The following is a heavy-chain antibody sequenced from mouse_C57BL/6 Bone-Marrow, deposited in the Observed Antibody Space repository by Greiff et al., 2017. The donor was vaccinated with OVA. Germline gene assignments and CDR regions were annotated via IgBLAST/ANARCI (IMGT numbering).Heavy chain of an antibody. CDR2: IDPSDSYT. D-gene: IGHD2-5*01. CDR3: ARRSNSYYYAMDY. Sequence: QVQLQQPGAELVRPGTSVQLSCKASGYTFTSYWMPWVKQRPGPGLALIGVIDPSDSYTNYHPKLKGKAPLTVDTSTSTAYMQISSLTSEDSAVYYCARRSNSYYYAMDYWGQGTSVTVSS. J-gene: IGHJ4*01. V-gene: IGHV1-59*01. CDR1: GYTFTSYW.